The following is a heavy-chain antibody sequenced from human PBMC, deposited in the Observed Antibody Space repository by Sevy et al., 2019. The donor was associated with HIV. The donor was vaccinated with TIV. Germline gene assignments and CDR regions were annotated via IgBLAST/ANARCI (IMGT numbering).Heavy chain of an antibody. J-gene: IGHJ1*01. D-gene: IGHD1-1*01. Sequence: GGSLRLSCAASGFTFTSYSMHWVRQAPGKGLEWVATISYDATNKHYADSVKGRSTISRDNSRNSLFLQMNSLRSEDTAVYYCALERLSSNVAEYFQNWGQGTLVTVSS. CDR3: ALERLSSNVAEYFQN. CDR2: ISYDATNK. CDR1: GFTFTSYS. V-gene: IGHV3-30-3*01.